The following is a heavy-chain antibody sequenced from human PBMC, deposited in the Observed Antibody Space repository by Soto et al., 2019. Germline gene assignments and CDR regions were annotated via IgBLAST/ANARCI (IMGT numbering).Heavy chain of an antibody. CDR1: GDSVSSNIAA. CDR3: VRDGYGSGRTDFQY. Sequence: PSQTLSLTCAISGDSVSSNIAAWNWIRQSPSRGLEWLGRTYYRSKWFSEYALSVKSRISINADTSKNQFSLQLSSVTLEDTAVYYCVRDGYGSGRTDFQYWGQGTLVTVSS. V-gene: IGHV6-1*01. CDR2: TYYRSKWFS. D-gene: IGHD5-12*01. J-gene: IGHJ4*02.